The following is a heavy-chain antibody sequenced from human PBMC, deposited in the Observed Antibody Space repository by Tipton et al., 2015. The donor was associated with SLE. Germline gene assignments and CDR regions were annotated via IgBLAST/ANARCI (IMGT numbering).Heavy chain of an antibody. CDR3: ARVAYSSSWTRDY. J-gene: IGHJ4*02. Sequence: TLSLTCAVYGGSFSGYYWSWIRQPPGKGLEWIGEINHSGSTNYNPSLKSRVTISVDTSKNQFSLKLRSVTAADTAVYYCARVAYSSSWTRDYWGQGTLVTVSS. V-gene: IGHV4-34*01. D-gene: IGHD6-13*01. CDR2: INHSGST. CDR1: GGSFSGYY.